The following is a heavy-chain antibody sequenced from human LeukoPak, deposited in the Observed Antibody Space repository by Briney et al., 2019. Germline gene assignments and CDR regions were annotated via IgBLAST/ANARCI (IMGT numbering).Heavy chain of an antibody. CDR2: IYYSGTT. D-gene: IGHD2-15*01. CDR1: GGSIGSSDSF. V-gene: IGHV4-39*01. CDR3: ARRRPWCSGGSCYGFDP. Sequence: SETLSLTCTVSGGSIGSSDSFWGWIRQPPGKGLEWIGSIYYSGTTYYNPSLKSRVTISVDTSKNQFSLKLSSVTAADTAVYYCARRRPWCSGGSCYGFDPWGQGTLVTVSS. J-gene: IGHJ5*02.